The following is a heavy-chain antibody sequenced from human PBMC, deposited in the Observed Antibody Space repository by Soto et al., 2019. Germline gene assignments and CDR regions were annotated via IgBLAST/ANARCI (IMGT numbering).Heavy chain of an antibody. CDR3: ARVRNDSSGSLDY. CDR1: GFTVSSNY. CDR2: IYSGGST. D-gene: IGHD3-22*01. Sequence: PGGSLRLSCAASGFTVSSNYMSWVRQAPGKGLEWVSVIYSGGSTYYADSVKGRFTFSRDNSKNTLYLQMNSLRAEDTAVYYCARVRNDSSGSLDYWGQGTLVTVSS. V-gene: IGHV3-53*01. J-gene: IGHJ4*02.